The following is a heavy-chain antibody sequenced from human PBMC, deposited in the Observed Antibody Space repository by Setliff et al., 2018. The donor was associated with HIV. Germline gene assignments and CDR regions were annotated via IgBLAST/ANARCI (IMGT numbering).Heavy chain of an antibody. CDR1: GFTFSSYE. V-gene: IGHV3-21*01. J-gene: IGHJ4*02. CDR2: ITSSSGYM. CDR3: ARDHVTRQLVPSLYY. D-gene: IGHD6-6*01. Sequence: PGGSLRLSCAASGFTFSSYEMNWVRQAPGKGLEWVSSITSSSGYMYYADSVKGRFTISRDNAKNSLYLQMNSLTAEDTAVYYCARDHVTRQLVPSLYYWGQGTLVTVSS.